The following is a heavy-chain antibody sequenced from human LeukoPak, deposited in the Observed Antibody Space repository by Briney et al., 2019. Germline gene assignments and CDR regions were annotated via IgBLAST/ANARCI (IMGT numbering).Heavy chain of an antibody. D-gene: IGHD6-19*01. V-gene: IGHV1-69*05. CDR1: GGTFSSYA. CDR3: ARVSRGIAVAADDFDY. J-gene: IGHJ4*02. Sequence: SVKVSCXASGGTFSSYAISWVRQAPGQGLEWMGRIIPIFGTANYARKFQGRVTITTDESTSTAYMELSSLRSEDTAVCYCARVSRGIAVAADDFDYWGQGTLVTVSS. CDR2: IIPIFGTA.